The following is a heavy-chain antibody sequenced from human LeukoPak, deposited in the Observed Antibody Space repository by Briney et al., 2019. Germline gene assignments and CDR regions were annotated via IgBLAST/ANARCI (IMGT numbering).Heavy chain of an antibody. J-gene: IGHJ4*02. V-gene: IGHV3-74*01. CDR3: AKDFVGPDDY. CDR2: IDSNGRTI. CDR1: GFTFSSYW. D-gene: IGHD1-26*01. Sequence: GGSLRLSCAASGFTFSSYWMHWGRQASGKGLVWVSRIDSNGRTINYADSVKGRFTISRDNANSMLYLQMNSLRAEDSAVYYCAKDFVGPDDYWGQGTLVTVSS.